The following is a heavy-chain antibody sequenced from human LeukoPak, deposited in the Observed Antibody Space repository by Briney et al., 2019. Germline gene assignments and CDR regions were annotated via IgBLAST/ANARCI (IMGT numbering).Heavy chain of an antibody. V-gene: IGHV3-48*03. CDR2: ISISGSTI. D-gene: IGHD6-19*01. J-gene: IGHJ4*02. CDR3: AREGIAVPGAIDY. CDR1: GFTFSSYE. Sequence: GGSLRLSCAASGFTFSSYEMNWVRQAPGKGLEWVSYISISGSTIYNADSVKGRFTISRDNAKNSLYLQMNSLRAEDTAVYYCAREGIAVPGAIDYWGQGTLVTVSS.